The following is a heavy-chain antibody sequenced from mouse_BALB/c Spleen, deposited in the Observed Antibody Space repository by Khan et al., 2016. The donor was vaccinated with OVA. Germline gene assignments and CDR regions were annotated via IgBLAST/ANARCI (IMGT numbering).Heavy chain of an antibody. V-gene: IGHV5-6-4*01. CDR1: GFTFSSYT. CDR2: ISSCGSYT. D-gene: IGHD2-1*01. J-gene: IGHJ3*01. CDR3: TRCHGNYVGFAY. Sequence: EVQLVESGGGLVKPGESLKLSCAASGFTFSSYTMSWVRQTPAKRLEWVATISSCGSYTYYPDSVKGRFTISRDNAKNTLYLQMSSLKSEDTAMYYCTRCHGNYVGFAYWGQGTLVTVSA.